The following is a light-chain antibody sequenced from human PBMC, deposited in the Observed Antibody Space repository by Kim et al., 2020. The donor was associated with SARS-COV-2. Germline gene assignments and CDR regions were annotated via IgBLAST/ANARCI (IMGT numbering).Light chain of an antibody. Sequence: QPVLTQPPSASGTPGQRVTISCSGGNFNIVTNTVHWYQQLPGTAPKLVIYSNDQRPSGVPDRFSASKSGTSASLAISGLQSEDEALYFCASWDDRLSGQVFGGGTQLTVL. CDR1: NFNIVTNT. CDR2: SND. CDR3: ASWDDRLSGQV. J-gene: IGLJ3*02. V-gene: IGLV1-44*01.